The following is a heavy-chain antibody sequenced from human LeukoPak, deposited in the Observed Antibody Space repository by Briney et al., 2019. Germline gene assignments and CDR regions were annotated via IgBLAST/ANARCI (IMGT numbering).Heavy chain of an antibody. D-gene: IGHD3-3*01. CDR1: GGSISSYY. V-gene: IGHV4-59*08. CDR2: IFYIGST. CDR3: ARAATPAIFGVVLDY. J-gene: IGHJ4*02. Sequence: SETLSLTCTVSGGSISSYYWSWIRQSPGKGLGWIGNIFYIGSTNYNPSLKSRVTISVDTSKNQFSLKLSSVTAADTAVYYCARAATPAIFGVVLDYWGQGTLVTVSS.